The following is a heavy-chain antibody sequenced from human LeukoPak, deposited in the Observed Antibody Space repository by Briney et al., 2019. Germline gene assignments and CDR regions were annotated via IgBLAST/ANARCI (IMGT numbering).Heavy chain of an antibody. CDR2: ISSSSSYI. D-gene: IGHD2-15*01. Sequence: GGSLRLSCAASGFTFSSYSMNWVRQAPGKGLEWVSSISSSSSYIYYADSVKGRLTISRDNAKNSLYLQMNSLRAEDTAVYYCARPGGVAATVTIYYFDYWGQGTLVTVSS. V-gene: IGHV3-21*01. CDR3: ARPGGVAATVTIYYFDY. J-gene: IGHJ4*02. CDR1: GFTFSSYS.